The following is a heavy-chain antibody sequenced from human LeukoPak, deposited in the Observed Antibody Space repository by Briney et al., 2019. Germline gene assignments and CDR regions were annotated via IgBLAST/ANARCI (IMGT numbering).Heavy chain of an antibody. Sequence: GESLKISCKVSGYTFANYWIGWVRQMPGKGLEGMGIIYPADSETKYSPSFQGQVTISVDKSISTAYLQWSSLKASDTAMYYCGRKISGSYYGLDYWGQGTLVTVSS. CDR3: GRKISGSYYGLDY. D-gene: IGHD1-26*01. J-gene: IGHJ4*02. CDR2: IYPADSET. CDR1: GYTFANYW. V-gene: IGHV5-51*01.